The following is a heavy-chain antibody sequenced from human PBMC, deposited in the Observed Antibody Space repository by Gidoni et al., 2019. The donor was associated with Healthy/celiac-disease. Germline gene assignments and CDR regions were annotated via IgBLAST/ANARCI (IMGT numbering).Heavy chain of an antibody. Sequence: QVQLQESGPGLVKPSQTLSLPCTVSGGSISRADYSWSWIRQPSGKGLEWIGYIYYSRSTYYNPSLKSQVTISVDTSKNQFSLKLSSVTAADTAVYYCARQRRYYYDSSGSDVWGQGTTVTVSS. V-gene: IGHV4-30-4*01. J-gene: IGHJ6*02. CDR3: ARQRRYYYDSSGSDV. CDR2: IYYSRST. D-gene: IGHD3-22*01. CDR1: GGSISRADYS.